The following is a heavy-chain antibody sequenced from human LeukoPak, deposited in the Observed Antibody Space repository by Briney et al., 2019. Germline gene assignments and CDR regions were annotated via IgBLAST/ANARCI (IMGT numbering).Heavy chain of an antibody. CDR3: ARDGTMVRGVINY. CDR1: GGTFSSYA. CDR2: IIPIFGTA. J-gene: IGHJ4*02. Sequence: SVKVSCKASGGTFSSYAISWVRQAPGQGLEWMGGIIPIFGTANYAQKFQGRVTITADESTSTAYMELSSLRSEDTAVYYCARDGTMVRGVINYWGQGTLVTVSS. V-gene: IGHV1-69*01. D-gene: IGHD3-10*01.